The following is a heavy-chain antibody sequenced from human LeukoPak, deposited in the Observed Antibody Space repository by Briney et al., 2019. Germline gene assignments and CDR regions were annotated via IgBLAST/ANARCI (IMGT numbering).Heavy chain of an antibody. CDR3: ARFGSEGARFDY. CDR2: IYYSGST. J-gene: IGHJ4*02. V-gene: IGHV4-39*01. CDR1: GGSISSSSYY. Sequence: SETLSLTCTVSGGSISSSSYYWGWIRQPPGKGLEWIGSIYYSGSTYYNPSLKSRVTISVDTSKNQFSLKLRSVTAADTAVYYCARFGSEGARFDYWGQGTLVTVSS. D-gene: IGHD3-16*01.